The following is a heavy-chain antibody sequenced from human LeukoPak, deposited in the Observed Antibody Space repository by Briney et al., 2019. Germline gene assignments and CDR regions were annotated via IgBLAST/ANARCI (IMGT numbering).Heavy chain of an antibody. Sequence: SETLSLTCAVSGGSISSGGYSWSWIRQPPGKGLEWIGYIYHSGSTYYNPSLKSRVTISVDKSKNQFYLKLSSVTAADTAVYYWARGGITMIVVDPSGWYFDLWGRGTLVTVSS. J-gene: IGHJ2*01. D-gene: IGHD3-22*01. CDR1: GGSISSGGYS. CDR2: IYHSGST. CDR3: ARGGITMIVVDPSGWYFDL. V-gene: IGHV4-30-2*01.